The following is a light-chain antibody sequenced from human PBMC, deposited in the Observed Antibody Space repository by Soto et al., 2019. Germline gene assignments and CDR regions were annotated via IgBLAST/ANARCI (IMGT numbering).Light chain of an antibody. J-gene: IGLJ3*02. CDR2: EGS. V-gene: IGLV2-23*01. CDR3: CSFAGSSPWV. CDR1: SSDVGSYNL. Sequence: QSALTQPASVSGSPGQSITISCTGTSSDVGSYNLVSWYQQHPGKAPKRMIYEGSKRPSGVSNRFSGSKSGNTASLTISGLQAEDEADYYCCSFAGSSPWVFGGGTKVTVL.